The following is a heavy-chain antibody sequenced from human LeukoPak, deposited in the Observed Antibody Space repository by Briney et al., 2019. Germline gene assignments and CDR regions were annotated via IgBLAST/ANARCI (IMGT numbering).Heavy chain of an antibody. CDR3: AKDTGSGSYRDYYYYGMDV. J-gene: IGHJ6*02. Sequence: GGSQRLSCAASGFTFDDYAMHWVRQAPGKGLEWVSGISWNSGSIGYADSVKGRFTISRDNAKNSLYLQMNSLRAEDTALYYCAKDTGSGSYRDYYYYGMDVWGQGTTVTVSS. V-gene: IGHV3-9*01. CDR2: ISWNSGSI. D-gene: IGHD3-10*01. CDR1: GFTFDDYA.